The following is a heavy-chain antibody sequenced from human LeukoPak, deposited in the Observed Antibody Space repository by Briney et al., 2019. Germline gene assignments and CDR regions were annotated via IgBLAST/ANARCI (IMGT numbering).Heavy chain of an antibody. CDR2: INHSGST. V-gene: IGHV4-34*01. J-gene: IGHJ6*02. CDR3: ARDSYSNYVYYYYGMDV. D-gene: IGHD4-11*01. Sequence: SETLSLTCAVYGGSFSGYYRSWIRQPPGKGLEWIGEINHSGSTNYNPSLKSRVTISVDTSKNQFSLKLSSVTAADTAVYYCARDSYSNYVYYYYGMDVWGQGTTVTVSS. CDR1: GGSFSGYY.